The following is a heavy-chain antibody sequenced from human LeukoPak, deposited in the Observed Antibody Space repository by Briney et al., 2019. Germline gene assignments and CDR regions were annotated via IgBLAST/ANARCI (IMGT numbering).Heavy chain of an antibody. CDR3: ARDRIPYCSGGSCSYLDY. D-gene: IGHD2-15*01. CDR2: ISGSGGST. V-gene: IGHV3-23*01. CDR1: GFTFSSYA. J-gene: IGHJ4*02. Sequence: GGSLRLSCAASGFTFSSYAMSWVRQAPGKGLEWVSAISGSGGSTYYAGSVKGRFTVSRDNARNSLYLQMNSLRAEDTAVYYCARDRIPYCSGGSCSYLDYWGQGTLVTVSS.